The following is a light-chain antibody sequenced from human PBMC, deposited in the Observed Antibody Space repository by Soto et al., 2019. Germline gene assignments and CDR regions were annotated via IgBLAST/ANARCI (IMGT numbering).Light chain of an antibody. CDR1: SSDVGSHNL. CDR2: EVS. CDR3: CSYGGSRAV. J-gene: IGLJ2*01. V-gene: IGLV2-23*02. Sequence: QSALTQPASVSGSPGQSITISCTGTSSDVGSHNLVSWYQQHPGQAPKLMIYEVSKRPLGVSARFAASKSGNTASLTISGRQAEDEADYDCCSYGGSRAVFGGGTQLTVL.